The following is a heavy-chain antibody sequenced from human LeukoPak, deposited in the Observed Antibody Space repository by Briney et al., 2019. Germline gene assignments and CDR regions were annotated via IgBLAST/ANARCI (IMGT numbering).Heavy chain of an antibody. CDR3: ARDRCSGGRCYSLSVGYMDV. Sequence: GGSLRLSCAASGFTFSSYWMSWVRQAPGKGLEWVSYISSSSTTIYYADSVKGRFTISRDNAKNSLYLQMNSLRAEDTAVYYCARDRCSGGRCYSLSVGYMDVWGKGTTVTVSS. CDR2: ISSSSTTI. D-gene: IGHD2-15*01. J-gene: IGHJ6*03. CDR1: GFTFSSYW. V-gene: IGHV3-48*01.